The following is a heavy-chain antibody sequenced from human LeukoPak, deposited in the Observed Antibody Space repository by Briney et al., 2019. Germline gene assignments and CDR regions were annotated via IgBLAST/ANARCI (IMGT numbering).Heavy chain of an antibody. D-gene: IGHD2-21*02. V-gene: IGHV3-21*01. J-gene: IGHJ5*02. CDR1: GFIFSSHG. CDR2: ISSSSSYI. Sequence: GGTLRLSCAASGFIFSSHGMNWVRQAPGKGLEWVSSISSSSSYIYYADSVKGRFTISRDNAKNSLYLQMNSLRAEDTAVYYCATGQPTANWFDPWGQGTLVTVSS. CDR3: ATGQPTANWFDP.